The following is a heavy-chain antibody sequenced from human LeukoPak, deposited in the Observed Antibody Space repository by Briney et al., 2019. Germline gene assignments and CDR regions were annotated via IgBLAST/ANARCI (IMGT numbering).Heavy chain of an antibody. CDR1: GFAFNTYS. Sequence: GGSLRLSCAASGFAFNTYSMNWVRQAPGKGLEWVSYISSSSSPIYYADSVKGRFTISRDNAKNSLYLQMNSLRAEDTAVYYCARTYYYGSGSNDYWGQGTLVTVSS. CDR2: ISSSSSPI. V-gene: IGHV3-48*01. J-gene: IGHJ4*02. D-gene: IGHD3-10*01. CDR3: ARTYYYGSGSNDY.